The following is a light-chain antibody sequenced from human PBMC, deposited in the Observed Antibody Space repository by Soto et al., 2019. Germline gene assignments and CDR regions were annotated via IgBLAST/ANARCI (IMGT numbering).Light chain of an antibody. Sequence: EIVLTQSPGTLSLSPGESATLSCRASQRVSSRHLAWYQQKPGQAPRLLIYDASSRATGIPDRFNGSGSGTDFTLTISRLEPEDFAVYYCQQYGSLITFGPGTKVDIK. J-gene: IGKJ3*01. CDR2: DAS. V-gene: IGKV3-20*01. CDR1: QRVSSRH. CDR3: QQYGSLIT.